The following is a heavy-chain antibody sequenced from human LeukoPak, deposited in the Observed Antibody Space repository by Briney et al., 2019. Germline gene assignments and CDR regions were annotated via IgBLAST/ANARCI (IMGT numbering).Heavy chain of an antibody. D-gene: IGHD3-22*01. Sequence: GGSLRLSCVASGFTFRSYGIHWVRQAPGKGLEWVSGITGSGDTTHHVDSVKGRFTISRDNSKNTLFLQMNSLRLEDTALYYCARAYGSSGYFQLPIDYWGQGILVSVSS. V-gene: IGHV3-23*01. CDR3: ARAYGSSGYFQLPIDY. J-gene: IGHJ4*02. CDR2: ITGSGDTT. CDR1: GFTFRSYG.